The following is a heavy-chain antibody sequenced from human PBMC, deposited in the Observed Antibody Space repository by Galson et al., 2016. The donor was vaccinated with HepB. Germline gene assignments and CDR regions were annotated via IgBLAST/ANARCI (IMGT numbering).Heavy chain of an antibody. V-gene: IGHV4-59*01. CDR3: ARRGPDMATMTH. CDR1: GDSIGSYR. CDR2: MSYSGST. J-gene: IGHJ4*02. Sequence: SETLSLTCSVSGDSIGSYRWSWIRQPPGKGLEWIGYMSYSGSTSYNPSLKSRVTISVDTSKNQFSLKLSSVTPADTAVYYCARRGPDMATMTHWGQGTLVTVSS. D-gene: IGHD5-24*01.